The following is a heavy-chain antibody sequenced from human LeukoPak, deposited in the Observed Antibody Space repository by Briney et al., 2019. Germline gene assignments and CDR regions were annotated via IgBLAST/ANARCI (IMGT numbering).Heavy chain of an antibody. J-gene: IGHJ6*02. CDR3: AKDTGPPQGYYYYGMDV. D-gene: IGHD2-8*02. Sequence: PGGSLRLSCAASGFTFSSYGMHWVRQAPGKGLEWVAVIWYDGSNKYYADSVKGRFTISRDNSKNTLYLQMNSLRAEDMAVYYCAKDTGPPQGYYYYGMDVWGQGTTVTVSS. CDR1: GFTFSSYG. CDR2: IWYDGSNK. V-gene: IGHV3-33*06.